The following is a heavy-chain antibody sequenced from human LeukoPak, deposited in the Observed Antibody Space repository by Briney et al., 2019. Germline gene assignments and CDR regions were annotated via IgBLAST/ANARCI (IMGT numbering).Heavy chain of an antibody. CDR3: AGGDRNGWYFDY. J-gene: IGHJ4*02. CDR2: INWNGGST. V-gene: IGHV3-20*04. D-gene: IGHD6-19*01. CDR1: GFRFDDHG. Sequence: PGGSLRLSCAASGFRFDDHGMSWVRQAPGKGLEWVSGINWNGGSTGYGDSVKGRFTISRDNAKNFLYLQMYSLRAEDTALYYCAGGDRNGWYFDYWGQGILVTVSS.